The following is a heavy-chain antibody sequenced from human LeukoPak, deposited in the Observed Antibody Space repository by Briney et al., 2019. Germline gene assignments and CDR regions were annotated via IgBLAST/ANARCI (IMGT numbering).Heavy chain of an antibody. Sequence: GGSLRLSCAVSGFTFRNYDMSWVRQAPGKGLEWVSGMSGSGDRTYYADSVKGRFTISRDNSMNTLYLQMNSLRADDTAVYYCAKEAFGTSTYYFDHWGQGNLVTVSS. CDR2: MSGSGDRT. V-gene: IGHV3-23*01. J-gene: IGHJ4*02. CDR1: GFTFRNYD. CDR3: AKEAFGTSTYYFDH. D-gene: IGHD3-16*01.